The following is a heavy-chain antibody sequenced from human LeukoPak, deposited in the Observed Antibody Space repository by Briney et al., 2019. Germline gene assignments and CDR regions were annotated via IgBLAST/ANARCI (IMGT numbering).Heavy chain of an antibody. D-gene: IGHD2-2*01. CDR3: AKDGRIVVVPAAAPTYAFDI. CDR2: ISGSGGST. J-gene: IGHJ3*02. V-gene: IGHV3-23*01. CDR1: GFTFSSYA. Sequence: GGSLRLSCAASGFTFSSYAMSWVRQAPGKGPEWVSAISGSGGSTYYADSVKGRFTISRDNSKNTLYLQMNSLRAEDTAVYYCAKDGRIVVVPAAAPTYAFDIWGQGTMVTVSS.